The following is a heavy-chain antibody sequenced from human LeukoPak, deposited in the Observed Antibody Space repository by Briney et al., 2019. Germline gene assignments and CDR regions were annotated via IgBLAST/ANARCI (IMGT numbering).Heavy chain of an antibody. D-gene: IGHD3/OR15-3a*01. Sequence: GESLKISCKGSGYSFTSYWIGWVRQMPGKGLEWMGIIYPGDSDTRYSPSFQGQVTISADKSISTAYLQWSSLKASDTAMYYCARFGQQRFERDIDDAFDIWGQGTMVTVSS. CDR2: IYPGDSDT. CDR3: ARFGQQRFERDIDDAFDI. V-gene: IGHV5-51*01. J-gene: IGHJ3*02. CDR1: GYSFTSYW.